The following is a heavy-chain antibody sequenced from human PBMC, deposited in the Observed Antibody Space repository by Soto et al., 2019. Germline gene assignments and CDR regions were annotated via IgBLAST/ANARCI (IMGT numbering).Heavy chain of an antibody. Sequence: QVQLVQSGAEVKKHGASVKVSCKASGYTFTNNDVTWVRQATGQGLEWMGWMNPGSGDTGYAQKCQGRVTMTRYIAIATAYMELTGLTSEDTAIYYCARMESFGSLNWFDPWGQGTLVTVSS. V-gene: IGHV1-8*01. CDR3: ARMESFGSLNWFDP. CDR1: GYTFTNND. CDR2: MNPGSGDT. D-gene: IGHD5-18*01. J-gene: IGHJ5*02.